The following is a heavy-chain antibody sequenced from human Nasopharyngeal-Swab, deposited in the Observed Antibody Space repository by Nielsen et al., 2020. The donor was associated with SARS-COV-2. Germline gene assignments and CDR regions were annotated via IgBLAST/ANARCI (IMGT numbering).Heavy chain of an antibody. V-gene: IGHV3-33*01. D-gene: IGHD5-12*01. J-gene: IGHJ4*02. Sequence: GESLKISCAASGFTLSSFGMHWVRQAPGKGLEWVAVIWYDGNNKYYADSVKGRFTISRDNSKNTLYLQMNTLRVEDTAMYYCARGGYSGYDDNDYWGQGTLVTVSS. CDR2: IWYDGNNK. CDR3: ARGGYSGYDDNDY. CDR1: GFTLSSFG.